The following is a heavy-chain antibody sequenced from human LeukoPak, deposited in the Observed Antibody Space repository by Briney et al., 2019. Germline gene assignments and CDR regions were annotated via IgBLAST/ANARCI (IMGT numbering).Heavy chain of an antibody. CDR1: GFTFSNYA. CDR2: ITGSGGNT. Sequence: GGSLRLSCAASGFTFSNYAMSWVRQAPGKGLEWVSAITGSGGNTYYADSVKGRFTISRDNSKNTLYLQMNSLRDEDTAVYYCAKWGDFDVLTGYYVPAFWGQGTLVTVSS. D-gene: IGHD3-9*01. CDR3: AKWGDFDVLTGYYVPAF. V-gene: IGHV3-23*01. J-gene: IGHJ4*02.